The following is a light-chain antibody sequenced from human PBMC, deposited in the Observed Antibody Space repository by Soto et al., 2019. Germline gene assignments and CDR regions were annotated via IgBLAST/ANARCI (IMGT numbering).Light chain of an antibody. CDR2: DAS. J-gene: IGKJ1*01. Sequence: EVMLTQSPATLSLSPCDTATLSCGASQSVSSSLAWYQQKPGQAPRLLIYDASSRATGIPARFSGSGSGTDFTLTISSLEPEDFAVYYCHHRGNGITFGQGTKVDI. V-gene: IGKV3-11*01. CDR3: HHRGNGIT. CDR1: QSVSSS.